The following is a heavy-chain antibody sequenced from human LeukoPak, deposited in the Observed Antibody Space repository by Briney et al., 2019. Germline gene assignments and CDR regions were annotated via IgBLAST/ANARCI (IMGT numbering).Heavy chain of an antibody. Sequence: PSETLSLTCAVSGYSISSGYYWGWIRPPPGKGLEFIGSIHHTGGTHHNPSLKSRVTMSMDTSRNQISLKLSFVTAADTAVYYCARYGSGFDDCWGQGTLVTVSS. J-gene: IGHJ4*02. V-gene: IGHV4-38-2*01. CDR3: ARYGSGFDDC. D-gene: IGHD3-10*01. CDR1: GYSISSGYY. CDR2: IHHTGGT.